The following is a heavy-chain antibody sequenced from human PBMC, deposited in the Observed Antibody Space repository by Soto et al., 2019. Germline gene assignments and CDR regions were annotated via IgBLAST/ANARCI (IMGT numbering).Heavy chain of an antibody. CDR3: ERAYKFNYYFDD. CDR2: ISDDGSKT. D-gene: IGHD1-20*01. J-gene: IGHJ4*02. CDR1: GCTFLGYS. Sequence: WESXRLSCSVSGCTFLGYSLHWFRQTPGKGLEWVTVISDDGSKTYYAGSVKGRFSVSRDDSTNMVFLQMSSLRSEDTAVYNCERAYKFNYYFDDWGQGTPVNVYS. V-gene: IGHV3-30*14.